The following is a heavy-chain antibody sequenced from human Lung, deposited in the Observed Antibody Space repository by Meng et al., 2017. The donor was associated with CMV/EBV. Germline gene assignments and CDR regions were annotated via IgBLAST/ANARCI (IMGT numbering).Heavy chain of an antibody. J-gene: IGHJ5*02. D-gene: IGHD2/OR15-2a*01. CDR2: ISTNTGTP. CDR3: ARGGNFDP. V-gene: IGHV7-4-1*02. CDR1: GYTFSTYT. Sequence: QVQLWHSGSELNKPGASVKVSCKASGYTFSTYTINWVRQAHGRGLEWMGWISTNTGTPTYTQGFTGRFVFSLDTSVSTAYLQISSLKAEDTAVYYCARGGNFDPWGQGTLVTVSS.